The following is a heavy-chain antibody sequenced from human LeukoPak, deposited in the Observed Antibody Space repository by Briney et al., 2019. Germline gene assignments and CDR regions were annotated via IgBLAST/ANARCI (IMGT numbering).Heavy chain of an antibody. CDR1: GFTFGKYW. Sequence: GGSLRLSCVASGFTFGKYWMSWVRQAPGKGLEWVANIKLDGSEKNYVDSVKGRFTISRDNTKNSLYLQMNSLRAEDTAVYYCATSGYCSSTSCYPIDYWGQGTLVTVSS. D-gene: IGHD2-2*01. CDR3: ATSGYCSSTSCYPIDY. J-gene: IGHJ4*02. V-gene: IGHV3-7*03. CDR2: IKLDGSEK.